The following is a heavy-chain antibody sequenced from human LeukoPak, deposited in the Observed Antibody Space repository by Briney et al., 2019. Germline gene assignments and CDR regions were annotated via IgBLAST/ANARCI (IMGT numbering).Heavy chain of an antibody. CDR1: GFTFHTSA. D-gene: IGHD3-3*01. V-gene: IGHV1-58*02. CDR2: IVLGSGNT. Sequence: TSVKVSCKASGFTFHTSAMQWVRQARGQRLEWIGWIVLGSGNTVYSHRFHDRVIITRDMSTSTVYMELDSLGSEDTAVYYCAAQRGASLHDFWSTRLFDPWGQGTLVTVSS. J-gene: IGHJ5*02. CDR3: AAQRGASLHDFWSTRLFDP.